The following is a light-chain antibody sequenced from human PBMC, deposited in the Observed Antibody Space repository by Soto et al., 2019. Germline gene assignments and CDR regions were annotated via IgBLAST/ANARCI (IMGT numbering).Light chain of an antibody. J-gene: IGLJ3*02. CDR1: RSNIGRNA. CDR2: TVN. V-gene: IGLV1-44*01. CDR3: ASWDDSLNIWV. Sequence: QSVLTQPPSASGTPGQRVTISCSGGRSNIGRNAVNWYQQLPGTAPKVLIYTVNQRPSGVPSRFSGSKSGTSASLAISGLQSEDEADYFCASWDDSLNIWVFGGGTKLTVL.